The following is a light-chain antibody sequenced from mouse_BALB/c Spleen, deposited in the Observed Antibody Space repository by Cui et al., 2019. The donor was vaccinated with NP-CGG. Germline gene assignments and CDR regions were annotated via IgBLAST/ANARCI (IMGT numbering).Light chain of an antibody. CDR3: ALWYSNHWV. V-gene: IGLV1*01. CDR2: GTN. J-gene: IGLJ1*01. CDR1: TGAVTASNY. Sequence: QAVVTQESALNIPPGETVTLTCRSSTGAVTASNYANWVQEKPDHLFTGLIGGTNNRVPGVPARFSGSLIGDKAALTITGAQTEDEAIYFCALWYSNHWVFGGGTKLTVL.